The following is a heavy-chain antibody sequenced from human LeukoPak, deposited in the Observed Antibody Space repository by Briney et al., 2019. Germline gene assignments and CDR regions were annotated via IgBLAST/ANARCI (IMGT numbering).Heavy chain of an antibody. V-gene: IGHV3-23*01. D-gene: IGHD2-21*02. Sequence: GGSLRLSCAASGFTFSSYAMSWARQAPGKGLEWVSAISGSGGSTYYADSVKGRFTISRDNSKNTLYLQMNSLRAEDTAVYYCAKDSTAYCGGDCYSGGYFDYWGQGTLVTVSS. CDR2: ISGSGGST. CDR1: GFTFSSYA. CDR3: AKDSTAYCGGDCYSGGYFDY. J-gene: IGHJ4*02.